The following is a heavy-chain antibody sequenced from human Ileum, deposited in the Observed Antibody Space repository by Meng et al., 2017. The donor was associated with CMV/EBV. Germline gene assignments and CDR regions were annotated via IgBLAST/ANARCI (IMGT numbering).Heavy chain of an antibody. CDR3: ARGNYGFDY. Sequence: LGCAASGFHFGAYYMTWVRQAPGKGLEWVSYITGSGDIIYYADSVKGRFTISRDNAKSSLYLEINSLRAEDTAVYYCARGNYGFDYWGQGTLVTVSS. D-gene: IGHD4-17*01. J-gene: IGHJ4*02. V-gene: IGHV3-11*01. CDR1: GFHFGAYY. CDR2: ITGSGDII.